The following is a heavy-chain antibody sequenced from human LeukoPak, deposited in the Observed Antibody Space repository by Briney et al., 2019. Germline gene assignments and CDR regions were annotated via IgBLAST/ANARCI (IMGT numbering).Heavy chain of an antibody. CDR3: AKDLAAARGIFDY. CDR2: IWYGGSNK. J-gene: IGHJ4*02. D-gene: IGHD6-6*01. Sequence: GGSLRLSCAASGFTFSSYGMHWVRQAPGKGLEWVAVIWYGGSNKYYADSVRGRFTISRDNSKNTLYLQMNSLRAEDTAVYYCAKDLAAARGIFDYWGQGTLVTVSS. V-gene: IGHV3-30*02. CDR1: GFTFSSYG.